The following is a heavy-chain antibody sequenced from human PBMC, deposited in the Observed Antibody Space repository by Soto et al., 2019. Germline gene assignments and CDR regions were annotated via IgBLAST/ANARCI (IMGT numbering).Heavy chain of an antibody. V-gene: IGHV4-59*01. CDR2: IYYSGST. CDR3: AREHCSSTSCYTNWFDP. D-gene: IGHD2-2*02. Sequence: SETLSLTCPVSGGSISDFYWSWIRQPPGKGLEWIGYIYYSGSTNYNPSLKSRVTISVDTSKNQFSLKLSSVTAADTAVYYCAREHCSSTSCYTNWFDPWGQGTLVTVSS. J-gene: IGHJ5*02. CDR1: GGSISDFY.